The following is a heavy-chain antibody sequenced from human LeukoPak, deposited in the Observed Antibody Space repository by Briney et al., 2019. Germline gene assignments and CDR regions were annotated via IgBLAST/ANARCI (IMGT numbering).Heavy chain of an antibody. D-gene: IGHD3-9*01. V-gene: IGHV3-21*01. CDR2: ISSSSYI. Sequence: GGSLRLSCAASGFTFSSYSMTWVRQAPGKGLEWVSSISSSSYIYYADSVKGRFTISRDNAKNSQYLQMNSLRAEDTAVYYCARGVYYDILTGPDYWGQGTLVTVSS. CDR3: ARGVYYDILTGPDY. J-gene: IGHJ4*02. CDR1: GFTFSSYS.